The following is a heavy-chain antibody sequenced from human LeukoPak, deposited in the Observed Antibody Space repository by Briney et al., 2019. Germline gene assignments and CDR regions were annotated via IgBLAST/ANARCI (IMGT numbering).Heavy chain of an antibody. CDR1: GFTLSSYS. CDR2: ISSSSSYI. V-gene: IGHV3-21*01. Sequence: PGGSLRLSCAASGFTLSSYSMNWVRQAPGKGLEWVSSISSSSSYIYYADSVKGRFTISRDNAQNSLYLQLNSLRAEDTAVYYCARDSLKFGSVAGKIFDFWGQGTLITVSS. J-gene: IGHJ4*02. D-gene: IGHD6-19*01. CDR3: ARDSLKFGSVAGKIFDF.